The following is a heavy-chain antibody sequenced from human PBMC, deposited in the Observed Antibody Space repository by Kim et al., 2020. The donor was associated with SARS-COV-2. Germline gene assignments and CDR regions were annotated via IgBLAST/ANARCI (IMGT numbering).Heavy chain of an antibody. Sequence: DPVKGRFTISRDNSKNTLYLQMNSLGAGDTAVYYCARPKSGSYYAFLDYWGQGTLVTVSS. V-gene: IGHV3-30*01. J-gene: IGHJ4*02. D-gene: IGHD1-26*01. CDR3: ARPKSGSYYAFLDY.